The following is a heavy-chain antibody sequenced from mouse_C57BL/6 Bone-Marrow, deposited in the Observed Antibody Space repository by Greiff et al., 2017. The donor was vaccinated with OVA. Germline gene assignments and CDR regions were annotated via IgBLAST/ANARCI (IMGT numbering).Heavy chain of an antibody. CDR3: ARYYSNDVWYFDV. CDR1: GYTFTNYW. J-gene: IGHJ1*03. V-gene: IGHV1-63*01. CDR2: IYPGGGYP. D-gene: IGHD2-12*01. Sequence: QVQLQQSGAELVRPGTSVKMSCKASGYTFTNYWIGWAKQRPGHGLEWIGDIYPGGGYPNYNEKFKGKATLTADKSSSTAYMQFSSLTSEDSAIYYCARYYSNDVWYFDVWGTGTTVTVSS.